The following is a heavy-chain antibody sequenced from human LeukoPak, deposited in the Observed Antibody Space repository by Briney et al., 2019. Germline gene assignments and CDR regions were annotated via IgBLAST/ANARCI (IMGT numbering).Heavy chain of an antibody. V-gene: IGHV1-2*02. D-gene: IGHD5-18*01. CDR2: INPNSGGT. CDR3: ARDHDTAMVN. Sequence: ASVKLSCKASGYTFTGYYMHWGRQAPGQGLGGMGWINPNSGGTNYAQKFQGRVTMTRDTSISTAYMELSRLRPDDTAVYYCARDHDTAMVNWGQGTLVTVSS. J-gene: IGHJ4*02. CDR1: GYTFTGYY.